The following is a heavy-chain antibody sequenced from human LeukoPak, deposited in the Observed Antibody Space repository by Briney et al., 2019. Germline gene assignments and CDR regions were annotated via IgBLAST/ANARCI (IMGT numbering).Heavy chain of an antibody. CDR3: TISGGYWAWAH. D-gene: IGHD1-26*01. J-gene: IGHJ4*02. CDR1: GFTFGIYA. CDR2: ISGSAST. V-gene: IGHV3-23*01. Sequence: GGSLRLSCAASGFTFGIYAMSWVRQAPGKGLEWVSGISGSASTYYADSVKGRFTISRDNSKNTLYLQMSSLRAEDTAVYYCTISGGYWAWAHWGQGTLVTVSS.